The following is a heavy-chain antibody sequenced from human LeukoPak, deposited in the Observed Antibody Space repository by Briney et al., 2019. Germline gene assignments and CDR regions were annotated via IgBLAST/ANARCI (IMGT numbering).Heavy chain of an antibody. CDR2: INHSGST. V-gene: IGHV4-34*01. D-gene: IGHD2-15*01. J-gene: IGHJ1*01. Sequence: SETLSLTCTVSGGSISSYYWSWIRQPPGKGLEWIGEINHSGSTNHNPSLKSRVTISVDMSKNQFSLRLSSVTAADTAVYYCARRLLGYCSGGSCYSGYFQHWGQGTLVTVSS. CDR3: ARRLLGYCSGGSCYSGYFQH. CDR1: GGSISSYY.